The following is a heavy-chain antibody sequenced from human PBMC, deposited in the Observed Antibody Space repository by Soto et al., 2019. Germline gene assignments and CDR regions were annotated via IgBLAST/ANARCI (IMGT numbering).Heavy chain of an antibody. CDR1: GGSFSGYY. V-gene: IGHV4-34*01. CDR3: ARYRRIAAAGV. CDR2: INHSGST. D-gene: IGHD6-13*01. J-gene: IGHJ6*02. Sequence: SETLSLTCAVYGGSFSGYYWSWIRQPPGKGLEWIGEINHSGSTNYNPSLKSRVTISVDTSKNQFSLKLSSVTAADTAVYYCARYRRIAAAGVWGQGTTVTVSS.